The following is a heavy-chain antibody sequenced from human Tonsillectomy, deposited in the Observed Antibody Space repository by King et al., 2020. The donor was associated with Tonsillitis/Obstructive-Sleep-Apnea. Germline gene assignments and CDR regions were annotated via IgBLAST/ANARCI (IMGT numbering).Heavy chain of an antibody. CDR2: MTGSGFST. D-gene: IGHD1-1*01. Sequence: VQLVESGGGLVQPGGSLRLSCAASGFTFSSYSMNWVRQAPGKGLEWVSTMTGSGFSTYYADSLKGRFTISRDNSKNTLHLQMSSLRAEDTAVYYCAKGHGDDDAFDIWGQGTMVTVSS. V-gene: IGHV3-23*04. CDR1: GFTFSSYS. J-gene: IGHJ3*02. CDR3: AKGHGDDDAFDI.